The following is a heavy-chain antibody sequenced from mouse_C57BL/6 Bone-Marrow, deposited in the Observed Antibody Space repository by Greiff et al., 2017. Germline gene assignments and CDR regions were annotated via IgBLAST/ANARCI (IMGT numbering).Heavy chain of an antibody. V-gene: IGHV14-2*01. CDR2: IDPEDGET. CDR3: TRSLIYYGTNY. CDR1: GFNIKDYY. Sequence: VQLQQSGAELVKPGASVKLSCTASGFNIKDYYIHWVKQRTEQGLEWIGRIDPEDGETKYAPKFQDKATITADPSSNTACLQLSSLTSEDTAVYYCTRSLIYYGTNYWGQGTTLTVSS. D-gene: IGHD1-1*01. J-gene: IGHJ2*01.